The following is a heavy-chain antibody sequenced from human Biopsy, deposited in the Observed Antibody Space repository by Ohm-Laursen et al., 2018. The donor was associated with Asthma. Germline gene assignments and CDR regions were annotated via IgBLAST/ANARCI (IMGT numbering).Heavy chain of an antibody. D-gene: IGHD3-22*01. V-gene: IGHV3-53*01. CDR3: ARGDSSNWSHYYFDY. J-gene: IGHJ4*02. Sequence: SLRLSCAASGFAVSRDYMFWVRQAPGKGLEWVSVIYSGGTSHTADSVRGRFTISRDYSKNTLYLQMHSLRAEDKAVYYCARGDSSNWSHYYFDYWGQGTLVTASS. CDR1: GFAVSRDY. CDR2: IYSGGTS.